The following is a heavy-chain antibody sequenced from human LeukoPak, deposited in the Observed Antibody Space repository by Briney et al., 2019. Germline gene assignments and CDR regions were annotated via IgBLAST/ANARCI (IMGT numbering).Heavy chain of an antibody. CDR1: GFTFSSYS. CDR2: ISSSSSYI. D-gene: IGHD3-3*01. V-gene: IGHV3-21*01. J-gene: IGHJ4*02. Sequence: RSGWSLRLSCEASGFTFSSYSMNWVRQAPGKGLERVSSISSSSSYIYYADSVKGRFTISRDNAKNSLYLQMNSLRAEDTAVYYCARDPRPDYDFWSGYLFDYWGQGTLVTVSS. CDR3: ARDPRPDYDFWSGYLFDY.